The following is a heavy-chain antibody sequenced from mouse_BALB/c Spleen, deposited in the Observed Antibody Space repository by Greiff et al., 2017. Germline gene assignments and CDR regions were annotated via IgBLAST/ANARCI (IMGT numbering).Heavy chain of an antibody. CDR2: ISTYYGDA. Sequence: QVHVKQSGAELVRPGVSVKISCKGSGYTFTDYAMHWVKQSHAKSLEWIGVISTYYGDASYNQKFKGKATMTVDKSSSTAYMELARLTSEDSAIYYCARSYGSSYGWYFDVWGAGTTVTVSS. CDR1: GYTFTDYA. D-gene: IGHD1-1*01. CDR3: ARSYGSSYGWYFDV. J-gene: IGHJ1*01. V-gene: IGHV1S137*01.